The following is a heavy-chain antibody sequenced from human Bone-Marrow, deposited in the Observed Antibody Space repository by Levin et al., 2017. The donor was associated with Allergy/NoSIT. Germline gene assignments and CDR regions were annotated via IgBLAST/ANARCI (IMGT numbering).Heavy chain of an antibody. D-gene: IGHD6-6*01. CDR1: GYTFTGYY. CDR2: INPNGGGT. Sequence: ASVKVSCKASGYTFTGYYIHWVRQAPGQGLEWMGWINPNGGGTNFAQKFQGRVTMTRDTSISTAYMELSRLTSDDTAVYYCARETTIATPTGGYWVQGTLVTVSS. V-gene: IGHV1-2*02. CDR3: ARETTIATPTGGY. J-gene: IGHJ4*02.